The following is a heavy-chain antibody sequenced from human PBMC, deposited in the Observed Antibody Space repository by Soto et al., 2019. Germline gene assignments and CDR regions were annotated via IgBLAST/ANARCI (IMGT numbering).Heavy chain of an antibody. Sequence: PGGSLRLSCAASGFSVTNNYMNWVRQAPGKGLEWVSVIYSGGRTFYSESVKGRFTVSRDISTDTLYLQMNSLRPDDTAVYYCARGLVVPAPIIAYHYNTMDVWGQGTRVTVSS. CDR1: GFSVTNNY. V-gene: IGHV3-53*01. D-gene: IGHD2-2*01. CDR2: IYSGGRT. CDR3: ARGLVVPAPIIAYHYNTMDV. J-gene: IGHJ6*02.